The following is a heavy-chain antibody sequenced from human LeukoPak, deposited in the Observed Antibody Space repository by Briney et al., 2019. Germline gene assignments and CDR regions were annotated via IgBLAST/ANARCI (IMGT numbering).Heavy chain of an antibody. J-gene: IGHJ6*03. CDR1: GFTFDDYA. D-gene: IGHD5-18*01. CDR2: INWNGRIT. CDR3: ARGSVQLWLRDTYYYMDA. V-gene: IGHV3-20*04. Sequence: PGESLRLSCAASGFTFDDYAMNWVRQVPGRGLEWVSGINWNGRITEYADSVKDRFTISRQNTKNSLYLYMNNLGGEDTALYFCARGSVQLWLRDTYYYMDAWGKGTTVTVSS.